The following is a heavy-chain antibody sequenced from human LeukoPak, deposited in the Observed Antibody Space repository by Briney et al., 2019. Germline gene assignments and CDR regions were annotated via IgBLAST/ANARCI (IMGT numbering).Heavy chain of an antibody. Sequence: GGSLRLSCAASGFILSDYYMSWIRQAPGKGLEWVAYISTNDRTTYYADSVKGRFTISRDNSKNTLYAQMNSLRVEDTAMYYCVAIAVAGQFYWGQGTLVTVSS. CDR2: ISTNDRTT. CDR1: GFILSDYY. CDR3: VAIAVAGQFY. J-gene: IGHJ4*02. V-gene: IGHV3-11*04. D-gene: IGHD6-19*01.